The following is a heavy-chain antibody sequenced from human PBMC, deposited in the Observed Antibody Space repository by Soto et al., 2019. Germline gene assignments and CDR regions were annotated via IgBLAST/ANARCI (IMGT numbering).Heavy chain of an antibody. CDR3: ARGPSIAARPRGFDY. Sequence: GGSLRLSCAASGFTFSSYGMHWVRQAPGKGLEWVAVIWYDGSNKYYADSVKGRFTISRDNSKNTLYLQMNSLRAEDTAVYYCARGPSIAARPRGFDYWGQGTLVTVSS. J-gene: IGHJ4*02. CDR1: GFTFSSYG. D-gene: IGHD6-6*01. CDR2: IWYDGSNK. V-gene: IGHV3-33*01.